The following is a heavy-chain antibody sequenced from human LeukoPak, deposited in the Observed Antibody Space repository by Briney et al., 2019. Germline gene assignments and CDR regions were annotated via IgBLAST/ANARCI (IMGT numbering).Heavy chain of an antibody. Sequence: ASVKVSCKASGYTFTGYYMHWVRQAPGQGLEWMGWINPNSGGTNYAQKFQGRVTMTRDTSISTAYMELSRLRSDDTVVYYCARGPVGYYYDSSGHDLGTNWGQGTLVTVSS. CDR1: GYTFTGYY. D-gene: IGHD3-22*01. CDR3: ARGPVGYYYDSSGHDLGTN. CDR2: INPNSGGT. J-gene: IGHJ4*02. V-gene: IGHV1-2*02.